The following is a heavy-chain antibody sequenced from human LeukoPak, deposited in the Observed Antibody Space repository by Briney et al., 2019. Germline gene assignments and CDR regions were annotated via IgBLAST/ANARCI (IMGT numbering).Heavy chain of an antibody. CDR2: ISYDGSNN. CDR1: GFIFSDYA. Sequence: GGSLRLSCGASGFIFSDYAMHWVRQAPGKGLEWVAVISYDGSNNHYTDTVKGRFTISRDISTDTLYLQMNNPRTEDTAVYFCAKDRGVKGWFFDYYYYGMDVWGQGTTVIVSS. CDR3: AKDRGVKGWFFDYYYYGMDV. V-gene: IGHV3-30-3*01. D-gene: IGHD6-19*01. J-gene: IGHJ6*02.